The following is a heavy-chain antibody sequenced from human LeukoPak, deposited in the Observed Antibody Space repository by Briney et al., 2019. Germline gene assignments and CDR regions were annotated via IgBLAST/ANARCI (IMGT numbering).Heavy chain of an antibody. V-gene: IGHV4-39*07. CDR2: IYDSGTT. CDR3: ARGKTAAGLIS. D-gene: IGHD6-13*01. CDR1: GDSTSSSTYY. Sequence: PSETLSLTCTVSGDSTSSSTYYWDWIRQAPGKGLEWLGNIYDSGTTHYNPSLKSRVTISGDTSKNQFSLKLSSVTAADTAVYYCARGKTAAGLISWGQGTLVTVSS. J-gene: IGHJ4*02.